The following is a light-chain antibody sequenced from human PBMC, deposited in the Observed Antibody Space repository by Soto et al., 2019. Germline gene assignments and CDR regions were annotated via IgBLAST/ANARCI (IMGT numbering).Light chain of an antibody. J-gene: IGKJ4*01. V-gene: IGKV1-5*03. CDR3: QQSYSTPLT. CDR1: QSIDTC. CDR2: KPS. Sequence: DIQMTQSPSTLSASVGDRVTITCRASQSIDTCLAWHQQKPGQVPKLLISKPSSLEIGVPSRFSGSGSATDFTITISSLQHEDFANYYCQQSYSTPLTFGGGTKVDIK.